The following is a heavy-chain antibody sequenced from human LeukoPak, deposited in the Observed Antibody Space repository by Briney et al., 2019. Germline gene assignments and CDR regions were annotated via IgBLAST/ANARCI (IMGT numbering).Heavy chain of an antibody. Sequence: GGSLRLSCAASGYTFDDYAMHWVRQAPGKGLEWVSGISWNGGNIGYVDSVKGRFTISRDNAKNSLYLQMNSLRAEDTAVYYCARSRRSSSSNYYYYMDVWGKGTTVTVSS. CDR1: GYTFDDYA. V-gene: IGHV3-9*01. D-gene: IGHD6-6*01. CDR2: ISWNGGNI. J-gene: IGHJ6*03. CDR3: ARSRRSSSSNYYYYMDV.